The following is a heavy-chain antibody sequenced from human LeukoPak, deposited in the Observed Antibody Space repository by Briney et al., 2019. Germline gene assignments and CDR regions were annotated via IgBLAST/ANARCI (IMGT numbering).Heavy chain of an antibody. CDR2: IRSKAYGGTT. J-gene: IGHJ4*02. D-gene: IGHD6-19*01. V-gene: IGHV3-49*03. CDR3: TRDWPWLALDY. Sequence: GGSLRLSCTASGFTFGDYVMSWSRQAPGKGLEWVGFIRSKAYGGTTEYAASVKGRFTISRDDFKSIAYLQMNSLKTEDTAVYYCTRDWPWLALDYWGQGTLVTVSS. CDR1: GFTFGDYV.